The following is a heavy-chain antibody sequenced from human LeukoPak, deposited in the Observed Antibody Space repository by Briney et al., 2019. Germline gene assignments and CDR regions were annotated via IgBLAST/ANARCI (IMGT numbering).Heavy chain of an antibody. CDR1: GYTFTNYG. CDR3: ATSADRFVVPAASRGMDV. D-gene: IGHD2-2*01. CDR2: ISLYNGNT. J-gene: IGHJ6*02. Sequence: ASVKVSCKASGYTFTNYGISWVRQAPGQGLEWMGWISLYNGNTNYAQKLQGRVTMTTDTSTSTAHMELRSLRSEDTAVYYCATSADRFVVPAASRGMDVWGQGTTVTVSS. V-gene: IGHV1-18*01.